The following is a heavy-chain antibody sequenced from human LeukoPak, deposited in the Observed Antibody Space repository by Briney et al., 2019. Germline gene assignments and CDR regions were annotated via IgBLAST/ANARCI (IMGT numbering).Heavy chain of an antibody. V-gene: IGHV4-59*01. CDR3: ARFYSNYGGFDY. Sequence: SETLSLTCTVSGGSISSYYWTWIRQPPGKGLEWIGYIYYSGTTYYNPSLKSRVTISLDTSKNKFSLNLTSVNVADTAVYYCARFYSNYGGFDYWGQGTLVTVSS. D-gene: IGHD4-11*01. J-gene: IGHJ4*02. CDR2: IYYSGTT. CDR1: GGSISSYY.